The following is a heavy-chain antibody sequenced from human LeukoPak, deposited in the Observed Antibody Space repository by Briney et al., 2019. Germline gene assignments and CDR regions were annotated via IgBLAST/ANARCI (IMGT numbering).Heavy chain of an antibody. J-gene: IGHJ4*02. V-gene: IGHV4-59*01. CDR1: GGSISSYY. CDR2: IYYSGST. Sequence: PSETLSLTCTVSGGSISSYYWSWIRQPPGKGLEWIGYIYYSGSTNYNPSLKSRVTISVDTSKDQFSLKLSSVTAADTAVYYCARVYCSSTSCYGDYWGQGTLVTVSS. D-gene: IGHD2-2*01. CDR3: ARVYCSSTSCYGDY.